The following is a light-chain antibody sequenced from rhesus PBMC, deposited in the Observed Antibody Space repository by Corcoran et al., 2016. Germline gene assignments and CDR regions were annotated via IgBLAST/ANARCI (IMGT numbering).Light chain of an antibody. CDR1: QGIGNF. CDR2: GAS. CDR3: QQSSNLFT. J-gene: IGKJ3*01. Sequence: ETVVTQSPATLSLSPGERATLSCRASQGIGNFLAWFQQKPGQAPRLLIYGASRRATGIPERFSGSGSGTDFPLTISSLEPEDFGVYYCQQSSNLFTFGPETKLDIK. V-gene: IGKV3-24*04.